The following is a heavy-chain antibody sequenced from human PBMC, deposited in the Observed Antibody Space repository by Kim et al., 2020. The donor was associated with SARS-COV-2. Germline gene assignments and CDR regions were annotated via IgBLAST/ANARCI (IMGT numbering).Heavy chain of an antibody. J-gene: IGHJ6*02. CDR2: ISSSGSTI. CDR3: ARDRLSYCSGGSCYGYYYYGMDV. CDR1: GFTFSDYY. V-gene: IGHV3-11*01. D-gene: IGHD2-15*01. Sequence: GGSLRLSCAASGFTFSDYYMSWIRQAPGKGLEWVSYISSSGSTIYYADSVKGRFTISRDNAKNSLYLQMNSLRAEDTAVYYCARDRLSYCSGGSCYGYYYYGMDVWGQGTMVTVSS.